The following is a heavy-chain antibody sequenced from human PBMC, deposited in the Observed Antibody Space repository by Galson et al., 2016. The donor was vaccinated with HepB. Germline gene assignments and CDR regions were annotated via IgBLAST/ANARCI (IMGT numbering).Heavy chain of an antibody. CDR2: INPSGGGA. J-gene: IGHJ4*02. D-gene: IGHD1-26*01. V-gene: IGHV1-46*01. CDR1: RYTFTSYY. Sequence: SVKVSCKASRYTFTSYYMHWVRQAPGQRLEWMGIINPSGGGASYAQKFQGRITMTRDTSTSTVYMELSSLRSEDTAVYYCARVGNEVTPGLFDYWGQGALVTVSS. CDR3: ARVGNEVTPGLFDY.